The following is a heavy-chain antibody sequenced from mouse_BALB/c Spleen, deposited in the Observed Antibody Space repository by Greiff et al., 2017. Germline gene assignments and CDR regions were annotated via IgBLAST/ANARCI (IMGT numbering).Heavy chain of an antibody. CDR2: IWSGGST. V-gene: IGHV2-2*02. J-gene: IGHJ3*01. CDR1: GFSLTSYG. D-gene: IGHD1-1*01. Sequence: VKLVESGPGLVQPSQSLSITCTVSGFSLTSYGVHWVRQSPGKGLEWLGVIWSGGSTDYNAAFISRLSISKDNSKSQVFFKMNSLQANDTAIYYCARREDYYGSSWSFAYWGQGTLVTVSA. CDR3: ARREDYYGSSWSFAY.